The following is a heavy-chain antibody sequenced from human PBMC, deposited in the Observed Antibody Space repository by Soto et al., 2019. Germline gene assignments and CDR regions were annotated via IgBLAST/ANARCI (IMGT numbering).Heavy chain of an antibody. Sequence: QVQLVESGGGVVQPGRSLRLSCAASGFTFSSYAMHWVRQAPSKGQEWVAVISYDGSNKYYADSVKGRFTISRDNSKNTLYLQMNSLRAEDTPVYYCASPPKVAGKLAKQNKVDYWGQGTLVTVSS. V-gene: IGHV3-30-3*01. CDR3: ASPPKVAGKLAKQNKVDY. J-gene: IGHJ4*02. CDR1: GFTFSSYA. CDR2: ISYDGSNK. D-gene: IGHD6-19*01.